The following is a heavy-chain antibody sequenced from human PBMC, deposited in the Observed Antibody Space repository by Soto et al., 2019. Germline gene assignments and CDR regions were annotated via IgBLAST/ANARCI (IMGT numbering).Heavy chain of an antibody. V-gene: IGHV3-23*01. CDR3: AKGVELDV. Sequence: EVLLLESGGGLVQPGGSLRLSCEASGFSFSSFAMNWVRQAPGKGLEWVSAIGDSGASTYYADSVKGRFTISRDNSRNTLYLQLISLRAEDTAVYYCAKGVELDVWGNGNTVTVSS. D-gene: IGHD1-26*01. CDR1: GFSFSSFA. J-gene: IGHJ6*04. CDR2: IGDSGAST.